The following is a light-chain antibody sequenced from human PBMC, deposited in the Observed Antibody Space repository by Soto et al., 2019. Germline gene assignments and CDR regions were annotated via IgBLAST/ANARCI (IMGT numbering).Light chain of an antibody. V-gene: IGLV3-25*02. CDR2: KDS. CDR1: ALPNDF. CDR3: QSAVSSGTFL. J-gene: IGLJ1*01. Sequence: SYELTQPPSVSVSPGQTARITCSGDALPNDFAYWYQQRPGQAPVLVIYKDSERPSGIPERFSGSSSGTTVTLTISGVQAEDEADYYCQSAVSSGTFLFGTGTKLTVL.